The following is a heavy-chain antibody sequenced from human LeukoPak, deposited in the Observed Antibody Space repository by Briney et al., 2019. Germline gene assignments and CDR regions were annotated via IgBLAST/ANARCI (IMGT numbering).Heavy chain of an antibody. J-gene: IGHJ4*02. CDR1: GFTFSSYS. Sequence: GGSLRLSCAASGFTFSSYSMNWVRQAPGKGLEWVSYISRGSGTIYYADSVKGRFTVSRDNAKNSLYLLMNSLRAEDTAVYYCARGRGYSDSSGYYYGGPGGYWGEGTLVTVSS. CDR2: ISRGSGTI. D-gene: IGHD3-22*01. V-gene: IGHV3-48*01. CDR3: ARGRGYSDSSGYYYGGPGGY.